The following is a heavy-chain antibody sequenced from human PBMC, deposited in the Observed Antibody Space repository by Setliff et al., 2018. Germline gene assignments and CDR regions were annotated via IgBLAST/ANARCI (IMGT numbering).Heavy chain of an antibody. V-gene: IGHV4-59*01. CDR1: GGSIIPYF. J-gene: IGHJ6*02. CDR3: VRDRTAYSYGLDV. CDR2: IYHNGNT. Sequence: SETLSLTCTVSGGSIIPYFWSWIRQPPGKGLEWIGYIYHNGNTNFNPSLKTRVTMSVDTSKNQFALNLRSVTAADAAVYYCVRDRTAYSYGLDVWGQGTTVTVSS. D-gene: IGHD5-18*01.